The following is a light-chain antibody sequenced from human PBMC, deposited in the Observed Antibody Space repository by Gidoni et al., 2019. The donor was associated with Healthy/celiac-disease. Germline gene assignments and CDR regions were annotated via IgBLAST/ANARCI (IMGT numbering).Light chain of an antibody. J-gene: IGLJ2*01. V-gene: IGLV3-19*01. CDR3: HSRDSSGNLL. Sequence: SSELTQDPAVSVALGQTVRIPCQGDSLRSDYASWYQQKPGQAPVLVIYGKNNRPSGIPDRFSGSSSGNTASLTITGAQAEDEADYYCHSRDSSGNLLFGGGTKLTVL. CDR1: SLRSDY. CDR2: GKN.